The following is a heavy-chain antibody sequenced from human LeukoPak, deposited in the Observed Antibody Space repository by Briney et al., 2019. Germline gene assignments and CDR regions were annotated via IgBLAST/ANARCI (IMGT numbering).Heavy chain of an antibody. CDR3: ARVNHYYDSSGYYSHFDY. J-gene: IGHJ4*02. D-gene: IGHD3-22*01. CDR1: GGSISSYY. CDR2: IYTSGST. Sequence: PSETLSLTCTVSGGSISSYYWSWIWQPAGKGLEWIGRIYTSGSTNYNPSLKSRVTMSVDTSKNQFSLKLSSVTAADTAVYYCARVNHYYDSSGYYSHFDYWGQGTLVTVSS. V-gene: IGHV4-4*07.